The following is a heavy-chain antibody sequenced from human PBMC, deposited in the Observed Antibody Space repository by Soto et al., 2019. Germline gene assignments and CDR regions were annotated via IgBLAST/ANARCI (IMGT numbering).Heavy chain of an antibody. CDR3: AREDILVVPADIRDHYYYYYYMDV. J-gene: IGHJ6*03. CDR1: GGSISNYY. CDR2: IYSSGNT. D-gene: IGHD2-2*01. Sequence: SETLSLTCTVSGGSISNYYWSWIRQPPGKGLEYIGDIYSSGNTTYNASLKSRVTISVDTSKNQFSLKLSSVTAADTAVYYCAREDILVVPADIRDHYYYYYYMDVWGKGTTVTVSS. V-gene: IGHV4-59*12.